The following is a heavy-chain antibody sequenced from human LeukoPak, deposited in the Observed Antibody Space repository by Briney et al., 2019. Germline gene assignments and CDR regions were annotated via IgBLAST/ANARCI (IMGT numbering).Heavy chain of an antibody. D-gene: IGHD3-22*01. J-gene: IGHJ4*02. V-gene: IGHV1-2*02. Sequence: ASVKVSCKASGYTFTGDYMHWVRQAPGQGLEWMGWINPNSGGTNYAQKFQGRVTMTRDTSISTAYMELSRLRSDDTAVYYCARDADYYDSSGYYAGYFDYWGQGTLVTVSS. CDR1: GYTFTGDY. CDR3: ARDADYYDSSGYYAGYFDY. CDR2: INPNSGGT.